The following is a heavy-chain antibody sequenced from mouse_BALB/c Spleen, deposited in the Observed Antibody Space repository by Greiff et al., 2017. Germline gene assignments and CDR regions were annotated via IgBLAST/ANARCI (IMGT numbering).Heavy chain of an antibody. Sequence: EVQLQQSGAELVRPGASVKLSCTASGFNIQDYYMHWVKQTPEQGLEWIGWIVPENGDTEYAPKFQGKATITADTSYNTAYLQLSSLTSEDTAVYYANSNYYGSSDAYWGQGTLVTVSA. CDR3: NSNYYGSSDAY. CDR1: GFNIQDYY. J-gene: IGHJ3*01. CDR2: IVPENGDT. D-gene: IGHD1-1*01. V-gene: IGHV14-4*02.